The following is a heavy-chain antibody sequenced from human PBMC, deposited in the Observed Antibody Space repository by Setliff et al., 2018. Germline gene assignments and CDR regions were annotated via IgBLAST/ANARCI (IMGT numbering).Heavy chain of an antibody. CDR3: ARSPALLGIVYLDP. CDR2: LIPMFGTP. D-gene: IGHD2-15*01. V-gene: IGHV1-69*05. CDR1: GYIFTSYA. Sequence: ASVKVSCKASGYIFTSYAISWVRQAPGQGLEWMGGLIPMFGTPGYAQKFQDRVTITTDESTSTAYMELNSLTSEDTAVYYCARSPALLGIVYLDPWGQGTRVTVSS. J-gene: IGHJ5*02.